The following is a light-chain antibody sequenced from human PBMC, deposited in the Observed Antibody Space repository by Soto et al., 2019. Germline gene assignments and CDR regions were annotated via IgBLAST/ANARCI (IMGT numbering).Light chain of an antibody. V-gene: IGKV3-20*01. J-gene: IGKJ5*01. Sequence: EILLTQSPDTLSLSPGERATLSCRAAQSVGTRLAWYQHKTGQAPRLLISGASSRATCIPGRFTGSESETSFTLTISRLEPEDFALYYCQHYQSGHPITFGHGTRLEIK. CDR3: QHYQSGHPIT. CDR2: GAS. CDR1: QSVGTR.